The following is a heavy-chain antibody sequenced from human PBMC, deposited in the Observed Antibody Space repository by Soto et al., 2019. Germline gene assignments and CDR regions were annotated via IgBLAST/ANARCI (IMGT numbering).Heavy chain of an antibody. CDR2: ISDSGGSP. D-gene: IGHD2-15*01. Sequence: PGGSLRLSCAASGFTFSSYTMARVRQAPGKGLEWVSAISDSGGSPYYADSVQGRFTISRDNSKNTLFLLMNSLRAEDTATYYCTKARCSGNPCYVPDYWGHGTLVTV. V-gene: IGHV3-23*01. CDR3: TKARCSGNPCYVPDY. CDR1: GFTFSSYT. J-gene: IGHJ4*01.